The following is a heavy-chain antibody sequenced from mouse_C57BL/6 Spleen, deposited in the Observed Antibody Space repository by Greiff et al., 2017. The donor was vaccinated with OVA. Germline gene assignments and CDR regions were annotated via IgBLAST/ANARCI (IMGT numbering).Heavy chain of an antibody. CDR1: GYTFTSYW. J-gene: IGHJ4*01. CDR2: IDPSDSET. V-gene: IGHV1-52*01. CDR3: AKGFSYYAMDY. Sequence: QVQLKQPGAELVRPGSSVKLSCKASGYTFTSYWMHWVKQRPIQGLEWIGNIDPSDSETHYNQKFKDKATLTVDKSSSTAYMQLSSLTSEDSAVYYCAKGFSYYAMDYWGQGTSVTVSS.